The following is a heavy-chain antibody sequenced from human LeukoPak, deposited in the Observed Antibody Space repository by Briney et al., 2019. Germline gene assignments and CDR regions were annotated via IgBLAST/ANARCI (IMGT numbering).Heavy chain of an antibody. Sequence: GASVKVSCKASGGTFSSYAISWVRQAPGQGLEWMGGIIPIFGTANYAQKFQGRVTITTDESTSTAYMELSSLRSEDTAVYYCARGADRISWYTIWAYWGQGTLVTVSS. CDR3: ARGADRISWYTIWAY. D-gene: IGHD6-13*01. CDR1: GGTFSSYA. J-gene: IGHJ4*02. V-gene: IGHV1-69*05. CDR2: IIPIFGTA.